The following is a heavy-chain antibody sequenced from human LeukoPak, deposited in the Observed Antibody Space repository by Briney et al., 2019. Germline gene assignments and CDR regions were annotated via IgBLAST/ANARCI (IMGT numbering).Heavy chain of an antibody. V-gene: IGHV3-30*02. Sequence: GGSLRLSCAASGFTFSSYGMHWVRQAPGKGLEWVAFIRYDGSNKYYADSVKGRFTISRDNSKNTLYLQMNSLRAEDTAVYYCAKDSITIFGVVNNFDYWGQGTLVTVSS. D-gene: IGHD3-3*01. CDR3: AKDSITIFGVVNNFDY. J-gene: IGHJ4*02. CDR2: IRYDGSNK. CDR1: GFTFSSYG.